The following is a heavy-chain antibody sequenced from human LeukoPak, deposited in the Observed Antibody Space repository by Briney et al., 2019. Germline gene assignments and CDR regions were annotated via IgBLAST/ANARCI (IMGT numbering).Heavy chain of an antibody. CDR3: ARTGSTVTMLYPFDH. V-gene: IGHV4-59*01. D-gene: IGHD4-17*01. J-gene: IGHJ4*02. CDR1: GGSISGYY. Sequence: PSETLSLTCTVSGGSISGYYWTWIRQPPGRGLEYIGYIYYSGSTNYNPSLKSRVSISVDTSKNQFSLKLSSVTAADTAVYYCARTGSTVTMLYPFDHWGQGTLVTVSS. CDR2: IYYSGST.